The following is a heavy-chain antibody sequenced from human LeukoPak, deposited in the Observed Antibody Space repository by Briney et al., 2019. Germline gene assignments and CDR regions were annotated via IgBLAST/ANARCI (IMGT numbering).Heavy chain of an antibody. D-gene: IGHD1-26*01. V-gene: IGHV4-39*07. Sequence: SQTLSLTCTVSGGSISSSSYYWGWIRQPPGKGLEWIGSIYYSGSTYYNPSLKSRVTISLDTSKNQFSLKLSSVTAADTAVYYCARDIEAGATYYFDYWGQGTLVTVSS. CDR3: ARDIEAGATYYFDY. J-gene: IGHJ4*02. CDR1: GGSISSSSYY. CDR2: IYYSGST.